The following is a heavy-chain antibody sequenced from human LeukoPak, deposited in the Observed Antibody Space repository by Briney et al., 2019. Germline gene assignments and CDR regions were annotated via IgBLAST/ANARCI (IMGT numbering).Heavy chain of an antibody. Sequence: GGSLRLSCTASGFTFGDYAMSWVRQAPGKGLEWVGFIRSKAYGGTTEYAASVKGRFTISRDDSKSIAYLQMNSLKTEDTAVYYCARGPPEKAQLWTPYYYYYYMDVWGKGTTVTVSS. CDR2: IRSKAYGGTT. V-gene: IGHV3-49*04. CDR3: ARGPPEKAQLWTPYYYYYYMDV. D-gene: IGHD5-18*01. CDR1: GFTFGDYA. J-gene: IGHJ6*03.